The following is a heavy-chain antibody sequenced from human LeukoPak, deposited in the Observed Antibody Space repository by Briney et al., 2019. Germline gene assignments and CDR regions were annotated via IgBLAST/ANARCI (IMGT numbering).Heavy chain of an antibody. Sequence: GGSLRLSCAASGFTFSSYSMNWVRQAPGKGLEWVSSISTSSSYIYYADSVKGRFTISRDNAKNSLYLQMNSLRAEDTAIYYCAKVQYVVVVIRGPFDYWGQGTLVTVSS. V-gene: IGHV3-21*04. CDR2: ISTSSSYI. CDR1: GFTFSSYS. CDR3: AKVQYVVVVIRGPFDY. J-gene: IGHJ4*02. D-gene: IGHD3-22*01.